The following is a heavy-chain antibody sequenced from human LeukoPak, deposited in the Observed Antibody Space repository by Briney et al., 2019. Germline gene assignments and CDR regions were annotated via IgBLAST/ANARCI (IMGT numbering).Heavy chain of an antibody. D-gene: IGHD3-10*01. J-gene: IGHJ6*02. Sequence: VASVKVSCKASGYTFTSYAMHWVRQAPGQRLEWMGWINAGNGNTKYSQNLQGRVTMTTDTSTSTAYMELRNLRSDDTAVYYCARDGHFGGGTPILHYYHAMDVWGQGTTVTVSS. CDR2: INAGNGNT. CDR1: GYTFTSYA. CDR3: ARDGHFGGGTPILHYYHAMDV. V-gene: IGHV1-3*01.